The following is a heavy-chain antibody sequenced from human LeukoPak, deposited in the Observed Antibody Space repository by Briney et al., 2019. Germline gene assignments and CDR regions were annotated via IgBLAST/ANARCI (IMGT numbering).Heavy chain of an antibody. CDR1: GDSISSGDYY. V-gene: IGHV4-61*02. CDR2: ISSSGST. D-gene: IGHD6-25*01. Sequence: SSQTLSLTCTVSGDSISSGDYYWSWIRQPAGKGLEWIGRISSSGSTNYNPSLKSRVTISGDTSKNQFSLKLSSVTAADTAVYYCARGGLRRSKSGSGGRNYFDSWGQGTLVTVSS. CDR3: ARGGLRRSKSGSGGRNYFDS. J-gene: IGHJ4*02.